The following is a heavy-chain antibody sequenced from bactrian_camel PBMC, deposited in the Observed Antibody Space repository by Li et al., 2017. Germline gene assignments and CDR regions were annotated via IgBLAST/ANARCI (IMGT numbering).Heavy chain of an antibody. CDR1: GLIFDDYD. CDR2: INSGGDTA. CDR3: VRRASWGQYDY. V-gene: IGHV3S40*01. J-gene: IGHJ4*01. Sequence: VQLVESGRGSEQAGGSLRLSCTTSGLIFDDYDMGWVRQAPGKGLEWVSAINSGGDTALYGDSVKGPFTVSRDNAKNTVYLQLNSLRTEDTAMYYCVRRASWGQYDYWGQRTQVTVS. D-gene: IGHD5*01.